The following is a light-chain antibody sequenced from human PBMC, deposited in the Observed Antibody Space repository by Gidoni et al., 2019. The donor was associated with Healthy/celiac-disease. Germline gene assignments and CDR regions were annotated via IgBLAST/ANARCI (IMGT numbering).Light chain of an antibody. CDR1: QSISSY. V-gene: IGKV1-39*01. CDR3: QQSYSTFWT. J-gene: IGKJ1*01. CDR2: AAS. Sequence: DIEMTQSPSSLSASVGDRVTITCRASQSISSYLNLYQQKPGKAPKLLIYAASSLQSGVPSRFSCSGSGTDFTLTISSLQPEDFATYYCQQSYSTFWTFGQGTKVELK.